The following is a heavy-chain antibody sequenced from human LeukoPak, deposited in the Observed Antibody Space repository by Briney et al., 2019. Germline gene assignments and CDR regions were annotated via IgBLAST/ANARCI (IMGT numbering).Heavy chain of an antibody. V-gene: IGHV3-23*01. CDR2: VTGGAVAT. Sequence: GGSLRLSCAASGFNFRAYAMSWFRQAPGKGLEWVSTVTGGAVATYYADSVRGRHTISRDNSKNTLYLQMNSLRAEDTAVYYCARDSPLKGYNSGWATNSFDFWGQGTLVTVSS. CDR1: GFNFRAYA. J-gene: IGHJ4*02. D-gene: IGHD6-19*01. CDR3: ARDSPLKGYNSGWATNSFDF.